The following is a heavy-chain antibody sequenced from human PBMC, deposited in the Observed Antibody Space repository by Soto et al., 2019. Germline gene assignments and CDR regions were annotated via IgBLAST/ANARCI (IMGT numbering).Heavy chain of an antibody. J-gene: IGHJ4*02. CDR2: ISDDGNNK. V-gene: IGHV3-30-3*01. Sequence: QVQLVESGGGVVQPERSLRLSCAASGFTFRRYTMHWVRQAPGKGLEWMAFISDDGNNKYYADSVKGQFTISRDNSKNTLYLQMNSLRTEDTAVYYCARDDEGGSDCDLGYWGQGTLVTVSS. CDR3: ARDDEGGSDCDLGY. D-gene: IGHD3-10*01. CDR1: GFTFRRYT.